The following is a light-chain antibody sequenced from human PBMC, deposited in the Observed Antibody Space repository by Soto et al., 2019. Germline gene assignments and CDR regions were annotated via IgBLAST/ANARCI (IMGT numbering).Light chain of an antibody. CDR2: DAS. Sequence: DIQMTQSPSSLSASVGDRVTITCQASQDISNYLNWYQQKPGKAPKLLIYDASNLETGVPSRFSGSGSGTDFTFTISSLQPEDIATYYCQQYDNLLFGGGTEVDIK. V-gene: IGKV1-33*01. CDR1: QDISNY. CDR3: QQYDNLL. J-gene: IGKJ4*01.